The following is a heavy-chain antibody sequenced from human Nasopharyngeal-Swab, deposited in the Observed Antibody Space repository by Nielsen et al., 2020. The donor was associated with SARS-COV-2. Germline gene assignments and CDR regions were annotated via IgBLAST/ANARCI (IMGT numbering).Heavy chain of an antibody. CDR1: SDSIDRSSFY. Sequence: SETLSLTCSVTSDSIDRSSFYWAWIRQPPGKGLEWIGSIFYNGNTYYNPSLKSRVTISVDTSKNEFSVKLSSATAADTAVYYCARRQSSGWYGSFDYWGQGRLVTVSS. V-gene: IGHV4-39*01. J-gene: IGHJ4*02. CDR3: ARRQSSGWYGSFDY. CDR2: IFYNGNT. D-gene: IGHD6-19*01.